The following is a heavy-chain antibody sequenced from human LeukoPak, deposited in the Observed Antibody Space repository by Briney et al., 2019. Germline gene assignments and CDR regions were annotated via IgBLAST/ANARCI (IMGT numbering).Heavy chain of an antibody. CDR3: GSVVAAPGGYYYGMDV. CDR1: GGTFSSYA. D-gene: IGHD2-15*01. J-gene: IGHJ6*04. V-gene: IGHV1-69*13. CDR2: IIPIFGTA. Sequence: SVKVSCMASGGTFSSYAISWVRQAPGQGLEWMGGIIPIFGTANYAQKFQGRVTITADESTSTAYMELSSLRSEDTAVYYCGSVVAAPGGYYYGMDVWGKGTTVTVSS.